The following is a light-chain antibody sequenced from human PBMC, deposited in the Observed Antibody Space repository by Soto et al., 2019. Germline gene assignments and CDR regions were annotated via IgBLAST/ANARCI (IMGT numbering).Light chain of an antibody. V-gene: IGKV2-30*01. CDR1: QSLVYTDGNTY. CDR2: HIS. CDR3: KQGTHRTHT. Sequence: DVVMTQSPLSLSVTLGQPASISCRSSQSLVYTDGNTYLNCLHQRPGQSPRRLIYHISNQDSGVPNRLSGSGSGNDFTIKINRGESEDVSVYCCKQGTHRTHTFGLGTKQEIK. J-gene: IGKJ2*01.